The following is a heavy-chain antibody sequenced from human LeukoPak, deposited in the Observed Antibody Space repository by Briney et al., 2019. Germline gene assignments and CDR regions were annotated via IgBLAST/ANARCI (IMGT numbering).Heavy chain of an antibody. CDR2: INPNDGDT. J-gene: IGHJ4*02. Sequence: ASVKVSCKASGYTFTDYYMHWVRQAPGQGFEWMGWINPNDGDTKYAHKFQGRVSMTRDTSISTAHMEVSRLRSDDTAVYYCARANFLYCSSSTCLFDYWGQGTLVTVSS. CDR1: GYTFTDYY. V-gene: IGHV1-2*07. CDR3: ARANFLYCSSSTCLFDY. D-gene: IGHD2-2*01.